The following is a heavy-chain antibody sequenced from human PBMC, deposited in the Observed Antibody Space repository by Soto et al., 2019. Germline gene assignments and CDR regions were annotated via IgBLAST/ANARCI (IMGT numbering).Heavy chain of an antibody. V-gene: IGHV4-30-2*01. CDR3: ARGDTHLAELSHNY. CDR1: GGSVTSGGHS. Sequence: SETLSLTCVVSGGSVTSGGHSWIWIRQAPGKGLEWVGSVYQSQSAYYNPSLRSRVAISVDRSNNQVSLRMTSVTAADTAIYYCARGDTHLAELSHNYWGQGKLVTVSS. J-gene: IGHJ4*02. CDR2: VYQSQSA. D-gene: IGHD3-16*02.